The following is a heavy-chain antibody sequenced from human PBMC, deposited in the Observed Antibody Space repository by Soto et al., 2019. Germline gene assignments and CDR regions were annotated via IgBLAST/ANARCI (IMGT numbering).Heavy chain of an antibody. V-gene: IGHV6-1*01. CDR3: ARGEQYSGRIFDY. J-gene: IGHJ4*02. CDR1: GDSVSSNSAA. Sequence: SRTLSLTCGISGDSVSSNSAAWNWLRQSPSRGLGWLGRTYYRSKWYNDYAVSVESRITINPDTSKNHFSLQLNFVTPEDTAVYLCARGEQYSGRIFDYWGQGTMVTVSS. CDR2: TYYRSKWYN. D-gene: IGHD1-26*01.